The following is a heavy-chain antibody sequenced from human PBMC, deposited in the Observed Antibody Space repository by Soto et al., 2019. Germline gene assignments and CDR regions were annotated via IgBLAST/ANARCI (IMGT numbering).Heavy chain of an antibody. Sequence: EVQLLESGGGLVQPGGSLRLSCAASAFAFSRSAISSVRQTPGKGLEWVSAISGNGDRTFYADSVKGRVTISRDNSKNTLYLEMSSLRVEDTAVYYCAQGLSGSGAYQYFDPWGQGTPVTVSS. CDR3: AQGLSGSGAYQYFDP. J-gene: IGHJ5*02. V-gene: IGHV3-23*01. CDR1: AFAFSRSA. D-gene: IGHD3-10*01. CDR2: ISGNGDRT.